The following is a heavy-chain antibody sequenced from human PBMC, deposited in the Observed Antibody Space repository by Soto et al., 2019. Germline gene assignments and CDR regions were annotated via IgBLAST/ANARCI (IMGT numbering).Heavy chain of an antibody. CDR2: ISAYNGNT. V-gene: IGHV1-18*01. CDR3: ASGPTGAWIQLWQDDAFDI. Sequence: ASVKVSCKASGYTFTSYGISWVRQAPGQGLEWMGWISAYNGNTNYAQKLQGRVTMTTDTSTSTAYMELRSLRSDDTAVYYCASGPTGAWIQLWQDDAFDIWGQGTMVTVS. J-gene: IGHJ3*02. CDR1: GYTFTSYG. D-gene: IGHD5-18*01.